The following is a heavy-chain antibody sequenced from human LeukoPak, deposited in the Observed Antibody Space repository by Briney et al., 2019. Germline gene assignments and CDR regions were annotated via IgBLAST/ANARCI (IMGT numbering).Heavy chain of an antibody. Sequence: GESLKISCKGSGYSFTSYWIGWVRLMPGKGLEWMGIIYPGDSETRYSPSFQGQVFISADKSISTAYMQWSSLKASDTAMYYCARQRPLGYCSGGSCPFDYWGQGTLVTVSS. CDR2: IYPGDSET. V-gene: IGHV5-51*01. CDR1: GYSFTSYW. J-gene: IGHJ4*02. D-gene: IGHD2-15*01. CDR3: ARQRPLGYCSGGSCPFDY.